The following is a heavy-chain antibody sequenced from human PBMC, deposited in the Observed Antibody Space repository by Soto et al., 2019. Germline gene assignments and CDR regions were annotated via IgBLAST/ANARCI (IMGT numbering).Heavy chain of an antibody. CDR2: ISAYNGNT. CDR1: GYTFTSYG. J-gene: IGHJ4*02. Sequence: ASVKVSCKAFGYTFTSYGISWVRQAPGQGLEWMGWISAYNGNTNYAQKLQGRVTMTTDTSTSTAYMELRSLRSDDTAVYYCARVSLEWLLADYWGQGTLVTVSS. D-gene: IGHD3-3*01. CDR3: ARVSLEWLLADY. V-gene: IGHV1-18*04.